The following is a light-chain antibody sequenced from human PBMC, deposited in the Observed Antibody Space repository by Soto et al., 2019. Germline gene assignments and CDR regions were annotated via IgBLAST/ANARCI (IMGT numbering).Light chain of an antibody. CDR2: QDG. CDR3: QAWDSSTGGVV. CDR1: KWGDKS. V-gene: IGLV3-1*01. J-gene: IGLJ2*01. Sequence: SYELTQPPSVSVSPVQTASITCSGDKWGDKSNCWYQQKPVQSPVLVIYQDGKRPSGIPERFSGSNSGNTATLTISGTQAMDEADYYSQAWDSSTGGVVFGGGTKVTVI.